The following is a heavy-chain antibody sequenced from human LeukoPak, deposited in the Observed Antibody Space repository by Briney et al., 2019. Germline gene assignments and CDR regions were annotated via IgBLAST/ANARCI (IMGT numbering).Heavy chain of an antibody. CDR2: ISGSGDGT. J-gene: IGHJ5*02. V-gene: IGHV3-64*02. D-gene: IGHD3-10*01. CDR3: AIQKGSGSNWFDH. Sequence: GGSLRLSCAASGFTFSGYSMHWVRQAPGKGLEDVSYISGSGDGTEYADSVKGRFTISRDNSKTTLYLQMGSLRAEDMAVYYCAIQKGSGSNWFDHWGQGTLVTVSS. CDR1: GFTFSGYS.